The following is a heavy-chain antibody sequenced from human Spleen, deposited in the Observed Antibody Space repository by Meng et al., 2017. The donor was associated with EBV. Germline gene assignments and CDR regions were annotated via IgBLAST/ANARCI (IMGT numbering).Heavy chain of an antibody. V-gene: IGHV4-39*07. CDR1: GGYISSSGYH. CDR3: ARGYNGFFDH. CDR2: FYYSGTT. J-gene: IGHJ4*02. D-gene: IGHD5-12*01. Sequence: NLTESGPGLVKPSETLSLTCSVSGGYISSSGYHWAWIRQPPGKGLEWIGNFYYSGTTYYKSSLQSRVTMSVDTSKNQFSLRVTSVIAADTAAYYCARGYNGFFDHWGQGTLVTVSS.